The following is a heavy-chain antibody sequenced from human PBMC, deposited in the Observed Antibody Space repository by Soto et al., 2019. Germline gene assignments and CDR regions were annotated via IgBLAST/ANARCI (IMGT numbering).Heavy chain of an antibody. V-gene: IGHV4-61*01. CDR1: GGSVSSGSYY. J-gene: IGHJ4*02. CDR2: IYYSGST. Sequence: QVQLQESGPGLVKPSETLSLTCTVSGGSVSSGSYYWSWIRQPPGKGLEWIGYIYYSGSTNYNPSLKGRVTISVDTSKNQFSLRLSSVTAADTAVYYCARGTLGYCSGGSCYSLDYWGQGTLVTVSS. CDR3: ARGTLGYCSGGSCYSLDY. D-gene: IGHD2-15*01.